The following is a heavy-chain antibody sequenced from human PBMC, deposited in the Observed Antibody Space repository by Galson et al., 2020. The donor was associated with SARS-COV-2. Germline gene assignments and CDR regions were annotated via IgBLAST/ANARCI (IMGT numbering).Heavy chain of an antibody. J-gene: IGHJ4*02. CDR2: ISGRGGST. D-gene: IGHD6-13*01. CDR1: GFTFSSYA. Sequence: QAGGSLRLSCAASGFTFSSYAMSWVRQAPGKGLEWVSSISGRGGSTYYADSVKGRFTISRDNSKNTLYLQMNSLRAEDTALYYCAKDGGVPSMAASGLDYWGQGTLVTVSS. CDR3: AKDGGVPSMAASGLDY. V-gene: IGHV3-23*01.